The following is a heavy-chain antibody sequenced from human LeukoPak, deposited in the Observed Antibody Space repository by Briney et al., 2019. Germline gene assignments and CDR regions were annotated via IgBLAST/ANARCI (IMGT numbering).Heavy chain of an antibody. CDR2: IYHSGST. CDR3: ARGKVAYCGGDSWCHAFDI. J-gene: IGHJ3*02. CDR1: GGPISSSNW. D-gene: IGHD2-21*02. Sequence: PSGTLSLTCAVSGGPISSSNWWSWVRQPPGKGLEWIGEIYHSGSTNYNPSLKSRATISVDMSKNHFSLKLSSVIVADTAVYYCARGKVAYCGGDSWCHAFDIWGQGTMVTVSS. V-gene: IGHV4-4*02.